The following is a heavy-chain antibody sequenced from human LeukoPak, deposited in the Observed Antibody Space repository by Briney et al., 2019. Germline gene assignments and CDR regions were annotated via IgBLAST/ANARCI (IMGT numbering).Heavy chain of an antibody. Sequence: SQTLSLTCTVSGGSISSGSYYWSWIRQPAGKGLEWIGRIYTSGSTNYNPPLKSRVTISVDTSKNQFSLKLSSVTAADTAVYYCASGCSGGSCYSLDYYYYYYYMDVWGKGTTVTVSS. CDR1: GGSISSGSYY. CDR2: IYTSGST. CDR3: ASGCSGGSCYSLDYYYYYYYMDV. V-gene: IGHV4-61*02. D-gene: IGHD2-15*01. J-gene: IGHJ6*03.